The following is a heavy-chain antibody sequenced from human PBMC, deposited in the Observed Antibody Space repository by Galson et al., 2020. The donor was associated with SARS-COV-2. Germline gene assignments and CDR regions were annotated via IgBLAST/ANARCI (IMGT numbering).Heavy chain of an antibody. CDR2: ISAYSGANT. CDR1: GFTIYGNY. D-gene: IGHD3-3*01. Sequence: TGGSLRLSCAATGFTIYGNYIHWVRQAPGKGLEWVSIISAYSGANTYYADPVRGRFTISIHKSENTVDLKMNSLRVEDTAVYYCASGVGGMNVWGQGTTVTVSS. CDR3: ASGVGGMNV. V-gene: IGHV3-53*04. J-gene: IGHJ6*02.